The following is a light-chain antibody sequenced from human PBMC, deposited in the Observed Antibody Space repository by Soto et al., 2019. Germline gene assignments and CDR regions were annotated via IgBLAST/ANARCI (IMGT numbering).Light chain of an antibody. V-gene: IGKV1-33*01. CDR3: QQYDNLPYT. CDR2: DAY. Sequence: LQMTQSPSFLSASVGDRGTITCQASQDISNYLNWYQQKPGKDPKLLIYDAYNLATGVRSRFSVSGSGRDCTVTLGSRQPADIATDYCQQYDNLPYTVGEGTKLEI. J-gene: IGKJ2*01. CDR1: QDISNY.